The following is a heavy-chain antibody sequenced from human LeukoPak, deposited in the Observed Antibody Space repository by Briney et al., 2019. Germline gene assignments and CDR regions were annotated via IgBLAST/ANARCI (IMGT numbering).Heavy chain of an antibody. J-gene: IGHJ4*02. V-gene: IGHV1-8*01. CDR3: ARDLGFGELSFDY. CDR2: MNPNSGNT. CDR1: GYTFTSYD. D-gene: IGHD3-10*01. Sequence: ASVKVSCKASGYTFTSYDINWVRQATGQGLEWMGWMNPNSGNTGYAQKFQGRVTMTTDTSTSTAYMELRSLRSDDTAVYYCARDLGFGELSFDYWGQGTLVTVSS.